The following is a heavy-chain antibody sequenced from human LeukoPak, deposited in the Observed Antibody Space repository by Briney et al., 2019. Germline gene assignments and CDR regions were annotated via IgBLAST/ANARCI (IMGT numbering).Heavy chain of an antibody. V-gene: IGHV5-51*01. J-gene: IGHJ4*02. CDR3: ARQTAMGRFGHY. CDR1: GYSFTSYW. CDR2: IDPSDSET. Sequence: GESLKISCKASGYSFTSYWIGWVRQMPGKGLEWMGIIDPSDSETRYTPSFQGQVTISVDKSLTTADLQWNSLKASDTAMYYCARQTAMGRFGHYWGQGTLVTVSS. D-gene: IGHD5-18*01.